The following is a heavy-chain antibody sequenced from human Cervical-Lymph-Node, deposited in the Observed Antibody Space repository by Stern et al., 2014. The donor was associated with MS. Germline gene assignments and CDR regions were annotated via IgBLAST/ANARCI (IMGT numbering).Heavy chain of an antibody. CDR1: GFTFDDYA. V-gene: IGHV3-9*01. Sequence: EVQLVESGGGLVQPGRSLRLSCAASGFTFDDYAMHWVRQAPGKGLEWVSGISWNSGSIGYADSVKGRFTISRDNAKNSLYLQMNSLRAEDTALHYCAKDSGLNWFDPWGQGTLVTVSS. CDR3: AKDSGLNWFDP. CDR2: ISWNSGSI. D-gene: IGHD3-10*01. J-gene: IGHJ5*02.